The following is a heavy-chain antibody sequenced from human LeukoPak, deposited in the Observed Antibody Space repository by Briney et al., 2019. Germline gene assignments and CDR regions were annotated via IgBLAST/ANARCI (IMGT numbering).Heavy chain of an antibody. Sequence: ASVKVSCKASGYTFTSYGISWVRQAPGQGLEWMGWISAYNGNTNYAQKLQGRVTMTTDTSTSTAYMELRSLRSDDTAVYYRARDEAAQNYYYYGMDVWGQGTTVTVSS. V-gene: IGHV1-18*01. CDR3: ARDEAAQNYYYYGMDV. D-gene: IGHD6-6*01. J-gene: IGHJ6*02. CDR1: GYTFTSYG. CDR2: ISAYNGNT.